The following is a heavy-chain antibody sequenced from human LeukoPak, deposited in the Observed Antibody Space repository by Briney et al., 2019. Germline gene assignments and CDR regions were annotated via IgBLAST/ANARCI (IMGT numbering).Heavy chain of an antibody. D-gene: IGHD6-19*01. CDR2: ISSSSSYI. CDR3: ARDDYNSGSGFDY. CDR1: GFTFSSYS. V-gene: IGHV3-21*01. Sequence: GGSLRLSCAGSGFTFSSYSMKWVRQAPGKGLEWVSSISSSSSYIYYADSVKGRFTISRDNAKNSLYLQMNSLRAEDTAVYYCARDDYNSGSGFDYWGQGTLVTVSS. J-gene: IGHJ4*02.